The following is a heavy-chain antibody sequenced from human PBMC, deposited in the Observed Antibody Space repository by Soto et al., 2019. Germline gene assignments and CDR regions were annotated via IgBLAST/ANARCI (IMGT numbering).Heavy chain of an antibody. Sequence: GGSLRLSCAASGFTFSSYSMNWVRQAPGKGLEWVSSISSSSSYISYADSVKGRFTISRANAKNSLYLQMNSLRAEDTAVYYCARNSQIVLMVYDAFDIWGQGTMVTVSS. CDR2: ISSSSSYI. CDR3: ARNSQIVLMVYDAFDI. J-gene: IGHJ3*02. V-gene: IGHV3-21*01. CDR1: GFTFSSYS. D-gene: IGHD2-8*01.